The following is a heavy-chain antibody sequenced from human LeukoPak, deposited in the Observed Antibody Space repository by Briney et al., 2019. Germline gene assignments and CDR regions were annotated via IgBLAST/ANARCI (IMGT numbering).Heavy chain of an antibody. V-gene: IGHV3-15*01. Sequence: GGSLRLSCAASGFTFSNAWMSWVRQAPGKGLEWVGRIRSDSDGGTIDYAAPVKGRFTLSRDDSKNTLYLQMNSLQTEDTAVYYCATDFYDSTWGQGTLVTVSS. CDR2: IRSDSDGGTI. CDR1: GFTFSNAW. D-gene: IGHD3-22*01. CDR3: ATDFYDST. J-gene: IGHJ5*02.